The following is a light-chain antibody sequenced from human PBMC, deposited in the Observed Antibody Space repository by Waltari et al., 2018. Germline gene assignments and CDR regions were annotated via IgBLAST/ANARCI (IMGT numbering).Light chain of an antibody. V-gene: IGKV1-8*01. CDR1: QGISSY. J-gene: IGKJ2*01. Sequence: AIRITQSPSSLSASTGDRVTITCRASQGISSYLAWYQQKPGKAPKLLIYAASTLQSGVPSRCSGSGTGTDFTRTISCLQSADFATYYCQQYYSYPYTFGHGTKLEIK. CDR3: QQYYSYPYT. CDR2: AAS.